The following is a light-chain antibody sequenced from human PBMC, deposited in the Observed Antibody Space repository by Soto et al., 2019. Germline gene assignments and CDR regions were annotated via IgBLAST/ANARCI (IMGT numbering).Light chain of an antibody. CDR1: QDISSY. Sequence: IQLTQSPSSLSASVRDRVTITCRASQDISSYLAWYQQKPGKAPKLLIYAASTLQSGVPSRFSGGGSGTDFTLTISSLQPEDSATYYCQQLNSYPWTFGQGTKVEIK. CDR2: AAS. J-gene: IGKJ1*01. V-gene: IGKV1-9*01. CDR3: QQLNSYPWT.